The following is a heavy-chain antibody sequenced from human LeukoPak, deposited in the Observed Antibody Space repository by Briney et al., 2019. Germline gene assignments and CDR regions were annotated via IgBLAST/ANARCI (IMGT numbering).Heavy chain of an antibody. CDR1: GLFQSSYR. D-gene: IGHD3-10*01. CDR2: INTDGRTT. J-gene: IGHJ4*02. CDR3: VGYAGSRSYSLIDH. Sequence: GGPLTLPCVAWGLFQSSYRKHWVPHAPGKALVGVSRINTDGRTTNYADSVKSRFTISRDNAKNALYLQMSSLRAEDTAVYYCVGYAGSRSYSLIDHWGQGTLVTVSS. V-gene: IGHV3-74*01.